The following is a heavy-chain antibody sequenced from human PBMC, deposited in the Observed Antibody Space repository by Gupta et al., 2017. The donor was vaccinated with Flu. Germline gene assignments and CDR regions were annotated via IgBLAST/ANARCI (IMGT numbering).Heavy chain of an antibody. J-gene: IGHJ4*02. D-gene: IGHD1-26*01. V-gene: IGHV3-33*03. CDR2: IWSDGSAT. CDR3: ATGYGGTYPEFDY. Sequence: QVQLVESGGDVVHPGRSLRLSCAASGFTFSNYAMHWVRQAPGKGLEWVAVIWSDGSATYYADSVKGRFTISRDNSKNTLFLQMNSLRAEDTAVYYCATGYGGTYPEFDYWGQGTLVTVSS. CDR1: GFTFSNYA.